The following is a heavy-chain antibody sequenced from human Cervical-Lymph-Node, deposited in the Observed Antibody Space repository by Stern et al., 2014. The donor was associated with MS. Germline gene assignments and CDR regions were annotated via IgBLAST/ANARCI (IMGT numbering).Heavy chain of an antibody. D-gene: IGHD2-8*01. J-gene: IGHJ6*02. CDR3: AKEKVYDTRIKKYYFGMDV. V-gene: IGHV3-53*01. Sequence: VQLVESGGGLIQPGGSLRLSCAASGFSVSIDYMNWVRQAPGKGLEWVSVISSSGRTVYAASLMGRFPASSDNYKNKMLLPMNSLRAEDTAVYYCAKEKVYDTRIKKYYFGMDVWGQGATVTVSS. CDR1: GFSVSIDY. CDR2: ISSSGRT.